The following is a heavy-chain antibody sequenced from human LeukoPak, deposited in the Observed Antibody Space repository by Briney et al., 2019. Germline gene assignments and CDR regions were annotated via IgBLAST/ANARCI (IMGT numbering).Heavy chain of an antibody. D-gene: IGHD6-6*01. V-gene: IGHV3-48*03. Sequence: GGSLRLSCAASGFTFNSYEMNWVRQAPGKGLEWVSYISSSGSTIYYADSVRGRFTISRDNVKNSLCLQMNSLRAEDTAIYYCARVYSSSSGKGMDVWGQGTTVTVSS. J-gene: IGHJ6*02. CDR1: GFTFNSYE. CDR2: ISSSGSTI. CDR3: ARVYSSSSGKGMDV.